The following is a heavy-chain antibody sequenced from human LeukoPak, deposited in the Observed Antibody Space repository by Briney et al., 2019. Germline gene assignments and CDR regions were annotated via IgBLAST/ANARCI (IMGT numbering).Heavy chain of an antibody. J-gene: IGHJ4*02. Sequence: GGSLRLSCAASGFTFSSYSMNWVRQAPGKGLEWFSSISSSSSYIYYADSVKGRFTISRDNAKNSLYLQMNSLRAEDTAVYYCARGGTYYYDSSGYTPGYWGQGTLVTVSS. D-gene: IGHD3-22*01. V-gene: IGHV3-21*01. CDR1: GFTFSSYS. CDR2: ISSSSSYI. CDR3: ARGGTYYYDSSGYTPGY.